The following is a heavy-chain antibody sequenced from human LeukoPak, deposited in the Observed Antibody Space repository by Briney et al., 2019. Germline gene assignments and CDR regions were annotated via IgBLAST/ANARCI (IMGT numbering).Heavy chain of an antibody. CDR3: ARGQVAFDY. J-gene: IGHJ4*02. Sequence: GGSLRLSCAASGFTFSNYWTSWVRQAPGKGLEWVANINQDGSEKYYVDSVKGRFTISKDNAKNSLSLQMDSLRAEDTAVYFCARGQVAFDYWGQGTLVTVSS. D-gene: IGHD5-12*01. V-gene: IGHV3-7*04. CDR2: INQDGSEK. CDR1: GFTFSNYW.